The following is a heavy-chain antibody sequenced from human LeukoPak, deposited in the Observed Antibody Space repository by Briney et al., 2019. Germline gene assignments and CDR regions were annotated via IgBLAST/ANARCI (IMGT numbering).Heavy chain of an antibody. D-gene: IGHD3-9*01. CDR2: INPSGGST. CDR1: GYTFTSYY. J-gene: IGHJ3*02. V-gene: IGHV1-46*01. Sequence: ASVKVSCKASGYTFTSYYMHWVRQAPGQGLEWMGIINPSGGSTSYAQKFQGSVTMTRDTSTSTVYMELSSLRSEDTAVYYCARDVGKYYDILTGSWAFDIWGQGTMVTVSS. CDR3: ARDVGKYYDILTGSWAFDI.